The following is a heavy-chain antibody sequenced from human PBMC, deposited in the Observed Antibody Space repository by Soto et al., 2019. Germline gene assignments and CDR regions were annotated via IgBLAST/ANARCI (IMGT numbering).Heavy chain of an antibody. Sequence: ASVKVSCKASGYTFTSYYMHWVRQAPGQGLAWMGIINPSGGSTSYAQKCQGRVTMTRDTSTSTVYMELSSLRSEDTAVYYCARGGYNWNYGGNWFDPWGQGTLVTVSS. CDR3: ARGGYNWNYGGNWFDP. CDR2: INPSGGST. V-gene: IGHV1-46*03. J-gene: IGHJ5*02. CDR1: GYTFTSYY. D-gene: IGHD1-7*01.